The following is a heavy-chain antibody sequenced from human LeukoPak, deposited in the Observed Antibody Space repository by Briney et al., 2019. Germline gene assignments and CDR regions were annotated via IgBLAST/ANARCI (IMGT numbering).Heavy chain of an antibody. CDR2: SYHSGST. CDR1: GGSISSSNW. D-gene: IGHD3-3*01. CDR3: AREHYDFWSGSQRRGYFDY. Sequence: PSETVSLTCAVSGGSISSSNWWSWVRQPPGKGLEWIGESYHSGSTNYNPSLKSRVTISVDKSKNQFSLNLSSVTAADTAVYYCAREHYDFWSGSQRRGYFDYWGQGTLVTVSS. V-gene: IGHV4-4*02. J-gene: IGHJ4*02.